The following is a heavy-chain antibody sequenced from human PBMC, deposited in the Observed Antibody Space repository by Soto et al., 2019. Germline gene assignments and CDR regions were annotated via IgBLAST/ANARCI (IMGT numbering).Heavy chain of an antibody. D-gene: IGHD2-15*01. J-gene: IGHJ6*02. CDR1: GFNFSSYT. CDR2: ISSSGYI. V-gene: IGHV3-21*01. Sequence: GGSLRLSCAASGFNFSSYTINWVRQAPGKRLEWLSSISSSGYIFSTDSVRGRFTISRDNAKNSVYLQINSLRAEDTAVYFCARDCSGGSCYPGMDVWGQGTTVTVSS. CDR3: ARDCSGGSCYPGMDV.